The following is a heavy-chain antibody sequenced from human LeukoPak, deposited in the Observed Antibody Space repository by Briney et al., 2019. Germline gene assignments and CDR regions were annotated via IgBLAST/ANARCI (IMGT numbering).Heavy chain of an antibody. D-gene: IGHD2-2*01. CDR2: ISWNSGSI. V-gene: IGHV3-9*01. CDR1: GFTFDDYA. Sequence: PGRSLRLSCAASGFTFDDYAMHWVRQAPGKGLEWVSGISWNSGSIGYADSVKGRFTITRDNAKNSLYLQMNSLRAEDTAVYYCARGKYQLLNNWYFDLWGRGTLVTVSS. CDR3: ARGKYQLLNNWYFDL. J-gene: IGHJ2*01.